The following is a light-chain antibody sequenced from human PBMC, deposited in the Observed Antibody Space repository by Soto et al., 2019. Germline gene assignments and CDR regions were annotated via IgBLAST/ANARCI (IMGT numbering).Light chain of an antibody. CDR1: QDISDH. CDR3: QQFESLPLT. J-gene: IGKJ4*01. CDR2: DAS. V-gene: IGKV1-33*01. Sequence: DIQMTQSPSSLSASVGDRVTITCQASQDISDHLNWYQQKSGQAPNLLIYDASSLETGVPSRFNGGGSGTHFTFTITGLQPEDIGTYYCQQFESLPLTFGGRTKV.